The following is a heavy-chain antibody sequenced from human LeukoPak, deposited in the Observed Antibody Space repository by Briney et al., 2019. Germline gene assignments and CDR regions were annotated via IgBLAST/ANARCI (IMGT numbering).Heavy chain of an antibody. CDR3: AREQKYCGGDCYQAEEDQVDY. CDR2: INPSGGST. Sequence: ASVKVSCKASGYTFTSYYMHWVRQAPGQGLEWMGIINPSGGSTSYAQKFQGRVTMTRDTFTSTVYMELSSLRSEDTAVYYCAREQKYCGGDCYQAEEDQVDYWGQGTLVTVSS. CDR1: GYTFTSYY. J-gene: IGHJ4*02. D-gene: IGHD2-21*02. V-gene: IGHV1-46*01.